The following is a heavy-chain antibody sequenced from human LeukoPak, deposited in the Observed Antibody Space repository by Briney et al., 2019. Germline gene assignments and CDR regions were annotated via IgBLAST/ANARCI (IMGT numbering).Heavy chain of an antibody. V-gene: IGHV1-46*01. CDR2: LNPSGGSS. J-gene: IGHJ6*02. CDR3: ASVYKYGMDV. CDR1: GYTVTSYY. Sequence: ASVKVSCKASGYTVTSYYMHWVRQAPGRGLEWMGILNPSGGSSSYAQKFQGRATLTRATSTSTVYMELSSLRSEDTAVYYYASVYKYGMDVWGQGTTVIVSS.